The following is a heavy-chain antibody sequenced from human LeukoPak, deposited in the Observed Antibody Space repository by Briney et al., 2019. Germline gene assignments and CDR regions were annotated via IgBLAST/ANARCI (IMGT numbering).Heavy chain of an antibody. V-gene: IGHV1-69*06. CDR2: IIPIFGTA. J-gene: IGHJ5*02. CDR3: ARQGNWFDP. CDR1: GYTFNNYG. Sequence: ASVKVSCKTSGYTFNNYGISWVRQAPGQGLEWMGGIIPIFGTANYAQKFQGRVTITADKSTSTAYMELSSLRSEDTAVYYCARQGNWFDPWGQGTLVTVSS.